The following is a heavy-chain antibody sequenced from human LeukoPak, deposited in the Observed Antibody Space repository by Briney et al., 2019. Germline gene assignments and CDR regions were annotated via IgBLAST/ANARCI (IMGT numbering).Heavy chain of an antibody. V-gene: IGHV1-2*02. CDR3: ARQQSYCSSTSCFPSDY. D-gene: IGHD2-2*01. CDR2: INSNSGGT. Sequence: ASVKVSFKASGYTVTSYYMHYVRESPGQALGWMGWINSNSGGTNYAPQFQGRVTMTRDSYISTAYMQLSRLRAHDAVVYYCARQQSYCSSTSCFPSDYRGQGTLVTVSS. CDR1: GYTVTSYY. J-gene: IGHJ4*02.